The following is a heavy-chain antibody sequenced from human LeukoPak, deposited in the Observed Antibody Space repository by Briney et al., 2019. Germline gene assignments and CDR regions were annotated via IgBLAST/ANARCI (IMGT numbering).Heavy chain of an antibody. J-gene: IGHJ3*02. V-gene: IGHV4-59*01. Sequence: PLETLSLTCTVSGGSISSYYWSWIPLPPGKGLEGIGYISYIGSTNYNPSLKSRVPLSVNPSKKQFSLNLGPLTAADEAGYLCVRNPTTVTKGLDIWRQGTMATVSS. D-gene: IGHD4-17*01. CDR1: GGSISSYY. CDR2: ISYIGST. CDR3: VRNPTTVTKGLDI.